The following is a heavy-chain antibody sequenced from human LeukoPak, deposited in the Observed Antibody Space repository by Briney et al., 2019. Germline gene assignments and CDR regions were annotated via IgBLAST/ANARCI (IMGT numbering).Heavy chain of an antibody. J-gene: IGHJ6*04. V-gene: IGHV1-18*04. Sequence: ASVKVSCKASGYTFTSYGINWVRQAPGQGLEWMGWISAYNGNTNYAQKLQGRVTMTTDTSTSTAYMELRSLRSDDTAVYYCARECCGGQQWLAPAFDYYYYGMDVWGKGTTVTVSS. CDR3: ARECCGGQQWLAPAFDYYYYGMDV. D-gene: IGHD6-19*01. CDR2: ISAYNGNT. CDR1: GYTFTSYG.